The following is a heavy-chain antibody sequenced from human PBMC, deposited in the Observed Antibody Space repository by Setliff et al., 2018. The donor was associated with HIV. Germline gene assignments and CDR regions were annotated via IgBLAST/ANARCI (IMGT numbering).Heavy chain of an antibody. D-gene: IGHD2-8*01. V-gene: IGHV4-4*07. CDR2: LYPSGST. CDR1: GGSMSPYY. CDR3: ARVFPPIRGAPFGVPPGVFDI. Sequence: SETLSLTCSVSGGSMSPYYWSWIRQPAGKGLEWIGRLYPSGSTIYNPSLRSRVTLSVDTSKNQFSLELSSVTAADTAVYYCARVFPPIRGAPFGVPPGVFDIWGQGSMVTVSS. J-gene: IGHJ3*02.